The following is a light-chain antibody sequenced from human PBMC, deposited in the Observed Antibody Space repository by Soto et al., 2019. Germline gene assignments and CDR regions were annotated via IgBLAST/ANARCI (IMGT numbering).Light chain of an antibody. CDR1: QSVSSKY. J-gene: IGKJ4*01. CDR2: GAS. CDR3: QQYHDWVT. V-gene: IGKV3-20*01. Sequence: DIVLTQSPGTLSLSPGERATLSCRASQSVSSKYLAWYQQKPGQAPRVLIYGASIRATGIPERFSGGGSGTDFTLTITRLEPEDFAVYYCQQYHDWVTFGGGTRVEI.